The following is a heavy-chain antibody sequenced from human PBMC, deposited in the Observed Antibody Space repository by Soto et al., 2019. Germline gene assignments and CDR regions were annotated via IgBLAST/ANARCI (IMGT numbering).Heavy chain of an antibody. V-gene: IGHV3-30-3*01. D-gene: IGHD5-12*01. CDR1: GFTFSSYA. CDR3: ARERDGYNYGCFDY. J-gene: IGHJ4*02. CDR2: ISYDGSNK. Sequence: QVQLVESGGGVVQPGRSLRLSCAASGFTFSSYAMHWVRQAPGKGLEWVAVISYDGSNKYYADSVKGRFTISRDNSKNTLYLQMNNLRAEDTAVYYCARERDGYNYGCFDYWGQGTLVTVSS.